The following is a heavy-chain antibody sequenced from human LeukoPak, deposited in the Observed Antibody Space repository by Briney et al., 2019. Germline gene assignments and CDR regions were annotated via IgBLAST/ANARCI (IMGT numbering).Heavy chain of an antibody. D-gene: IGHD2-15*01. CDR2: IYHSGST. CDR3: ARDVGYCAGGTCLNWFDP. Sequence: SETLSLTCTVSGGSISSSSYYWGWIRQPPGEGLEWIGYIYHSGSTNYNPSLKSRVTISVDTSKNQFSLKLSSVTAAGTAVYYCARDVGYCAGGTCLNWFDPWGQGTLVTVSS. J-gene: IGHJ5*02. CDR1: GGSISSSSYY. V-gene: IGHV4-61*01.